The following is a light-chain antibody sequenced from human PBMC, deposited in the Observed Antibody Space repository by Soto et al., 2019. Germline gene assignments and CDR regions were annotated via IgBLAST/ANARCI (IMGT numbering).Light chain of an antibody. CDR1: QNVNSY. Sequence: DIQMTQSPSSLSASVGDRVSITCRASQNVNSYLNWYQQKPGRAPKLLIFAASSLQSGVPSRFSGSGSGTDFSLTINSLQPEDFATYYCQQSYDLPVTFGPGTKVDIK. CDR3: QQSYDLPVT. CDR2: AAS. V-gene: IGKV1-39*01. J-gene: IGKJ3*01.